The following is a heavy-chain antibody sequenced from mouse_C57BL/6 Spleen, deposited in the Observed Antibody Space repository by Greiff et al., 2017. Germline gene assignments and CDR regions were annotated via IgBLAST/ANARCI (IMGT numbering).Heavy chain of an antibody. J-gene: IGHJ4*01. D-gene: IGHD2-4*01. CDR2: IYPGDGAT. V-gene: IGHV1-82*01. CDR3: ARQGIDYDNYAMDY. CDR1: GYAFSSSW. Sequence: QVQLQQSGPELVKPGASVKFSCTASGYAFSSSWMNWVKQRPGQGLEWIGRIYPGDGATTYNGKFKGKATLTADKSSSTAYMQLSSLTSEDSAVYFCARQGIDYDNYAMDYWGQGTSVTVSS.